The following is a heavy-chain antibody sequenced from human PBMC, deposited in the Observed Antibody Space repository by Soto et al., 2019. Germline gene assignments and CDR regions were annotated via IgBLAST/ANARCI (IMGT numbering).Heavy chain of an antibody. CDR2: INAGNGNT. CDR3: ARFFADLTIFGVADDAFDI. J-gene: IGHJ3*02. D-gene: IGHD3-3*01. Sequence: ASVKVSCKASGYTFTSYAMHWVRQAPGQRLEWMGWINAGNGNTKYSQKFQGRVTITRDTSASTAYMELSSLRSEDTAVYYCARFFADLTIFGVADDAFDIWGQGTMVTVSS. V-gene: IGHV1-3*01. CDR1: GYTFTSYA.